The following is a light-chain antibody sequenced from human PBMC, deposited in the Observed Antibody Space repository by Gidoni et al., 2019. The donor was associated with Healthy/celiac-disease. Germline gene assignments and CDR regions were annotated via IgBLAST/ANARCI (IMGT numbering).Light chain of an antibody. CDR1: QSISSY. Sequence: DIQMTKSPSSLSASVGDRVTITCRASQSISSYLNWYQQKPGKAPKLLIYAASSLQSGVPSRFSGSGSGTDFTLTISSLQPEDFATYYCQQSYSTPYTCXQXTKLEIK. CDR2: AAS. J-gene: IGKJ2*01. CDR3: QQSYSTPYT. V-gene: IGKV1-39*01.